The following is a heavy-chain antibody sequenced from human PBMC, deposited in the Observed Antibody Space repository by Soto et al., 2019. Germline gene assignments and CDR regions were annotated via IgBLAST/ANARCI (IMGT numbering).Heavy chain of an antibody. CDR1: GFTFDDYT. CDR3: AKDRARQLGVLYYYYGMDV. Sequence: GGSLRLSCAASGFTFDDYTMHWVRQAPGKGLEWVSLISWDGGSTYYADSVKGRFTISRDNSKNSLYLQINSLRTEDTALYYCAKDRARQLGVLYYYYGMDVWGQGTTVTVSS. V-gene: IGHV3-43*01. J-gene: IGHJ6*02. CDR2: ISWDGGST. D-gene: IGHD6-6*01.